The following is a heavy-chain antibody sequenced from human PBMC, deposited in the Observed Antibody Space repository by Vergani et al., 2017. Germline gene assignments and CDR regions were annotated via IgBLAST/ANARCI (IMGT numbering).Heavy chain of an antibody. Sequence: QVQLVQSGAEVKKPGASVKVSCKASGYTFTSYGISWVRQAPGQGREWMGWISAYNGNSNYAQKLQGRVTMTTDTSTTTAYMGLRSLRSDATAVYCCARAATDYDYWCGYRWRDYYFDYWGQGTLVTVSS. V-gene: IGHV1-18*01. CDR1: GYTFTSYG. CDR3: ARAATDYDYWCGYRWRDYYFDY. CDR2: ISAYNGNS. D-gene: IGHD3-3*01. J-gene: IGHJ4*02.